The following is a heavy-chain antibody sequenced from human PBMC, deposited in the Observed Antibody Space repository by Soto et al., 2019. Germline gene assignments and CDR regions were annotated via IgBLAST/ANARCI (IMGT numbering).Heavy chain of an antibody. CDR2: IYHSGST. D-gene: IGHD2-15*01. CDR3: ARPTYCSGGSCYGDDAFDI. CDR1: SGSISSSNW. J-gene: IGHJ3*02. V-gene: IGHV4-4*02. Sequence: SETLSLTCAVSSGSISSSNWWSWVRQPPGKGLEWIGEIYHSGSTNYNPSLKSRVTISVDKSKNQFSLKLSSVTAADTAVYYCARPTYCSGGSCYGDDAFDIWGQGTMVTVSS.